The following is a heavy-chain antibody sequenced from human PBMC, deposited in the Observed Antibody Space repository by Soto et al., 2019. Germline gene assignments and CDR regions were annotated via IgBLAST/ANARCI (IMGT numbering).Heavy chain of an antibody. J-gene: IGHJ6*02. CDR2: VHHSWGA. D-gene: IGHD3-10*01. V-gene: IGHV4-59*08. CDR1: GGSISSYD. Sequence: QVQLPESGPGLVKPSETLSLSCTVSGGSISSYDWSWFRQSPGKRMEWIGYVHHSWGASYNPSLQSRVAISLDASRSQFSLTVTSVTATDTAVYYCARQGFGPLHGLVDVWCQGTTVTVSS. CDR3: ARQGFGPLHGLVDV.